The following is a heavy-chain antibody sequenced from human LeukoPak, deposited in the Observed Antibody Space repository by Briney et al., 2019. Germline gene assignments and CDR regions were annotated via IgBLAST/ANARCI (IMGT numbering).Heavy chain of an antibody. CDR2: ISAYNGNT. D-gene: IGHD2-2*01. V-gene: IGHV1-18*01. CDR1: GYTFTSYG. Sequence: GASVKVSCTASGYTFTSYGISWVRQAPRQGLEWMGWISAYNGNTNYAQKLQGRVTMTTDTSTSTAYMELRSLRSDDTAVYYCAAFIKSTAADYWGQGTLVTVSS. CDR3: AAFIKSTAADY. J-gene: IGHJ4*02.